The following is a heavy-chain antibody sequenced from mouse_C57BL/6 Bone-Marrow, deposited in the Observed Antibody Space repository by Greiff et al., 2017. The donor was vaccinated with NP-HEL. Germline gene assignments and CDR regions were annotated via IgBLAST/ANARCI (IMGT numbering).Heavy chain of an antibody. CDR3: ARRGYYGSRAWFAY. J-gene: IGHJ3*01. Sequence: EVKLQESGPGLVKPSQSLSLTCSVTGYSITSGYYWNWIRQFPGNKLEWMGYISYDGSNNYNPSLKNRISSTRDTSKNQFVLKLNSVTTEDTATYYCARRGYYGSRAWFAYWGQGTLVTVSA. D-gene: IGHD1-1*01. CDR2: ISYDGSN. V-gene: IGHV3-6*01. CDR1: GYSITSGYY.